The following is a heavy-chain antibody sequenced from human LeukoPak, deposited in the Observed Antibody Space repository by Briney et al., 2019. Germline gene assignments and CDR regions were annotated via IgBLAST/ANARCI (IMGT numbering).Heavy chain of an antibody. CDR3: ARGPQYYDFWSGYYLGVDY. D-gene: IGHD3-3*01. Sequence: PGRSLRLSCAASGFTFSSYAMHWVRQAPGKGLEWVAVISYDGSNKYYADSVKGRFTISRDNSKNTLYLQMNSLRAEDTAVYYCARGPQYYDFWSGYYLGVDYWGQGTLVTVSS. CDR1: GFTFSSYA. V-gene: IGHV3-30-3*01. J-gene: IGHJ4*02. CDR2: ISYDGSNK.